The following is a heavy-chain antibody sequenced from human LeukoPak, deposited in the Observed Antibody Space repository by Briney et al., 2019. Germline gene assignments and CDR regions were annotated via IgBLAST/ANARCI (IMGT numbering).Heavy chain of an antibody. CDR2: IYYSGST. D-gene: IGHD4-23*01. V-gene: IGHV4-39*07. CDR1: GGSISSSSYY. CDR3: ARYVDYGGYYYGMDV. Sequence: ASETLSLTCTVSGGSISSSSYYWGWIRQPPGKGLEWIGSIYYSGSTNYNPSLKSRVTISVDTSKNQFSLKLSSVTAADTAVYYCARYVDYGGYYYGMDVWGQGTTVTVSS. J-gene: IGHJ6*02.